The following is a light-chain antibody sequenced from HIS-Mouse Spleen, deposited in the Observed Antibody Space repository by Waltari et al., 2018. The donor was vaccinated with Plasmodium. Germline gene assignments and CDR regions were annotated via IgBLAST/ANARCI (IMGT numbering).Light chain of an antibody. Sequence: QSVLTQPPSASWTPGQRVTIACSGSSSNLGSNYVSWYQQLPGTAPKLLIYRNNQRPSGVPDRFSGSKSGTSASLAISGLRSEDEADYYCAAWDDSLSGPVFGGGTKLTVL. J-gene: IGLJ3*02. V-gene: IGLV1-47*01. CDR3: AAWDDSLSGPV. CDR2: RNN. CDR1: SSNLGSNY.